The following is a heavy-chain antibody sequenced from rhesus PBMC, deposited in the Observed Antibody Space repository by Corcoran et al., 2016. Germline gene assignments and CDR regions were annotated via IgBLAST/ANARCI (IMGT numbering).Heavy chain of an antibody. CDR3: ARERGDYYAYYFDY. Sequence: QVQLQESGPGVVKPSETLSLTCAVSGYSISSGYDWSWIRQPPGKGLEWIVYIYGSSGSTNYNPSLKNRVTISKDTSKNQFSLKLSSVTAADTAVYYCARERGDYYAYYFDYWGQGVLVTVSS. V-gene: IGHV4-76*01. D-gene: IGHD3-34*01. J-gene: IGHJ4*01. CDR1: GYSISSGYD. CDR2: IYGSSGST.